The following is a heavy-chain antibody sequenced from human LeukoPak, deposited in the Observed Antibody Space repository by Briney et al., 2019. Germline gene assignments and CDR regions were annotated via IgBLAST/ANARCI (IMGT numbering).Heavy chain of an antibody. J-gene: IGHJ4*02. Sequence: GGSLRLSCAASGFTFSNYAMSWVRQAPGKGLEWVSAISGSGGSTYYADSVKGRFTISRDKSKNTLYLQMNSLRAEDTAVYYCAKDSPYYYDSTGYSSYFDSWGQGTLVTVSS. V-gene: IGHV3-23*01. CDR1: GFTFSNYA. CDR3: AKDSPYYYDSTGYSSYFDS. CDR2: ISGSGGST. D-gene: IGHD3-22*01.